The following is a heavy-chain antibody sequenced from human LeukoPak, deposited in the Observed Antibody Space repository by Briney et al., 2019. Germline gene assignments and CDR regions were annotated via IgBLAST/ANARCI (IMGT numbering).Heavy chain of an antibody. J-gene: IGHJ4*02. V-gene: IGHV3-15*01. CDR1: GFTFSNAW. D-gene: IGHD2-21*02. Sequence: PGGSLRLSRAASGFTFSNAWMSWVRQAPGKGLEWVGRIKSKTDGGTTDYAAPVKGRFTISRDDSKNTLYLQMNSLKTEDTAVYYCTLDLAYCGGDCDSWGQGTLVTVSS. CDR3: TLDLAYCGGDCDS. CDR2: IKSKTDGGTT.